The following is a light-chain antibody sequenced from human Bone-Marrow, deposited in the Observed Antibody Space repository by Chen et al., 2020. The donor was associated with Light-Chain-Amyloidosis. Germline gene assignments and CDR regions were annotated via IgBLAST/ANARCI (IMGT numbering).Light chain of an antibody. CDR2: DAS. CDR3: QRRSNWPT. V-gene: IGKV3-11*01. Sequence: EIVLTQSPATLSLSPGERVTLSCRASQSVSSYLAWYQQKPGQAPRLLIYDASNRATGIPARFSGSGSGTDFTLTISSLEPEDFAVYYCQRRSNWPTFGGGTKVEIK. J-gene: IGKJ4*01. CDR1: QSVSSY.